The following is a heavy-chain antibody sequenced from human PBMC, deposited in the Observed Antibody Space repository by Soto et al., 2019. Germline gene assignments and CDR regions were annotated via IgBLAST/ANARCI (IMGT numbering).Heavy chain of an antibody. CDR2: IKLDGSEK. CDR3: ARDKMAPFRLGELSFLTATPENAFDI. Sequence: PGGSLRLSCAASGFTFSSYSMNWVRQAPGKXLEWVANIKLDGSEKYYVDSVKGRFTISRDNAKNELYLQMNSLRVEDTAVYYCARDKMAPFRLGELSFLTATPENAFDIWGQGTMVTVSS. V-gene: IGHV3-7*01. CDR1: GFTFSSYS. J-gene: IGHJ3*02. D-gene: IGHD3-16*02.